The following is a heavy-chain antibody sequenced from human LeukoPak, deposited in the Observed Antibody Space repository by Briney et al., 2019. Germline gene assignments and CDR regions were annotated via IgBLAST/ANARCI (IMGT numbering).Heavy chain of an antibody. Sequence: SETLSLTCTVSGGSISSSSYHWGWIRQPPGKGLEWIGSIYYSGSTYYNPSLKSRVTISVDTSKNQFSLKLSSVTAADTAVYYCASPSGYSGYEHAFDIWGQGTMVTVSS. CDR1: GGSISSSSYH. V-gene: IGHV4-39*01. CDR3: ASPSGYSGYEHAFDI. D-gene: IGHD5-12*01. J-gene: IGHJ3*02. CDR2: IYYSGST.